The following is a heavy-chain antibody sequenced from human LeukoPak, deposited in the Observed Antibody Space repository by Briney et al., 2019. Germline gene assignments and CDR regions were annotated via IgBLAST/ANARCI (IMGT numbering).Heavy chain of an antibody. J-gene: IGHJ3*02. Sequence: SETLSLTCTVSGGSISSGSYYWSWIRQPAGKGLEWIGRIYTSGSTNYNPSLKSRVTISVDTSKNQFSLKLSSVTAADTAVYYCAGEGDAHAFGIWGQGTMVTVSS. D-gene: IGHD2-21*02. CDR1: GGSISSGSYY. CDR2: IYTSGST. CDR3: AGEGDAHAFGI. V-gene: IGHV4-61*02.